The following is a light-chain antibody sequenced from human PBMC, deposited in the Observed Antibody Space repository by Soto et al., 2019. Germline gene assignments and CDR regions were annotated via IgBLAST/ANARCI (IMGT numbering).Light chain of an antibody. Sequence: QSVLTQPASVSGSPGQSITISCTGTSSDVGRYNHVSWYQHHPGKAPKLIISEVSNRPSGVSNRFSGSKSGNTASLTISGLQAEDEADYYCGSYTSSSTFVFGTGTKVTV. CDR1: SSDVGRYNH. V-gene: IGLV2-14*01. J-gene: IGLJ1*01. CDR3: GSYTSSSTFV. CDR2: EVS.